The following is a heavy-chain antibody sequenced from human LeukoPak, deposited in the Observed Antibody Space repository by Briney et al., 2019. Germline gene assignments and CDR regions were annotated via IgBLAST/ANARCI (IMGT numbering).Heavy chain of an antibody. V-gene: IGHV3-21*04. J-gene: IGHJ4*02. Sequence: GGSLRLSCAAPGFTFTGYSMNWVRQAPGKGLEWVSSISSSSSDIYYAASMKGRFTISRDNAKNSVYLQMNSLRGEDTAVYYCAKDSIQLWYTPLWRYWGQGTLVTVSS. CDR2: ISSSSSDI. D-gene: IGHD5-18*01. CDR1: GFTFTGYS. CDR3: AKDSIQLWYTPLWRY.